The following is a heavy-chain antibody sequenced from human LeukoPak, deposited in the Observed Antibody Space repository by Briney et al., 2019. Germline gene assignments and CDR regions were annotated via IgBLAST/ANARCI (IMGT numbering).Heavy chain of an antibody. D-gene: IGHD3-10*01. CDR1: GGTFSSYA. CDR2: IIPILGIA. CDR3: ARDGYYYGSGPSPKDYYYYYGMDV. Sequence: SVKASCKASGGTFSSYAISWVRQAPGQGLEWMGRIIPILGIANYAQKFQGRVTITADKSTSTAYMELSSLRSEDTAVYYCARDGYYYGSGPSPKDYYYYYGMDVWGQGTTVTVSS. V-gene: IGHV1-69*04. J-gene: IGHJ6*02.